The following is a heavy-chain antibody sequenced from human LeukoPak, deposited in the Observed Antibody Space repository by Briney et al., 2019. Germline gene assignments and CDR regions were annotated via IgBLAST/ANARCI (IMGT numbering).Heavy chain of an antibody. V-gene: IGHV4-34*01. Sequence: SETLSLTCAVYGGSFSGYYWSWIRQPPGKGPEWIGEINQSGSTKYNPSLKSRVTISVDTSKNQFSLKLSSVTAADTAVYYCARGDIVVVVGATSYYYYGMDVWGQGTTATVSS. CDR1: GGSFSGYY. D-gene: IGHD2-15*01. CDR2: INQSGST. J-gene: IGHJ6*02. CDR3: ARGDIVVVVGATSYYYYGMDV.